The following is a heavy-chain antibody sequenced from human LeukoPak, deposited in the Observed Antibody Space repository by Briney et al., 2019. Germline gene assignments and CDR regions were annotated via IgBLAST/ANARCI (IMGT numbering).Heavy chain of an antibody. CDR3: ASPPSGYSRENYFVY. CDR2: INHSGST. D-gene: IGHD3-22*01. V-gene: IGHV4-34*01. CDR1: GGSFSGYY. Sequence: MTSETLSLTCAVYGGSFSGYYWSWIRQPPGKGREWIGEINHSGSTNYNPSLKSRVTISVDTSKNQFSLKLSSVTAAETAVYYCASPPSGYSRENYFVYWGQGTLVTVS. J-gene: IGHJ4*02.